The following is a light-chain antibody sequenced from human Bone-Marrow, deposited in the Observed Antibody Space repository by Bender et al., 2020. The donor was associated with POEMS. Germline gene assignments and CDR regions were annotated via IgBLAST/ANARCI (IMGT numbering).Light chain of an antibody. V-gene: IGLV2-8*01. Sequence: PPSASGSPGQSITISCTGTSSDVGAYNYISWYQQHPGKAPNLILYEVGKRPSGVPDRFSGSKSGNTASLTVSGLQAEDEADYYCQSYDSSLSGAVFGGGTKLTVL. CDR2: EVG. CDR1: SSDVGAYNY. CDR3: QSYDSSLSGAV. J-gene: IGLJ2*01.